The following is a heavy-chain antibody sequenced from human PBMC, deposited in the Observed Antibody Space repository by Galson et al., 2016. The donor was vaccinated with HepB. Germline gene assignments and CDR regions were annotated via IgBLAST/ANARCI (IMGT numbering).Heavy chain of an antibody. V-gene: IGHV4-61*01. CDR3: ASRPGGTITDRPGLDF. CDR1: GGSVRSDTHF. J-gene: IGHJ4*02. D-gene: IGHD6-6*01. Sequence: ETLSLTCSVSGGSVRSDTHFWYWIRQPPGRGLEWIGHIYFSGETKYNPSLKSRVTILLEKSKNQFSLKMRSVTAADTAVYYCASRPGGTITDRPGLDFWGQGTLVTVSS. CDR2: IYFSGET.